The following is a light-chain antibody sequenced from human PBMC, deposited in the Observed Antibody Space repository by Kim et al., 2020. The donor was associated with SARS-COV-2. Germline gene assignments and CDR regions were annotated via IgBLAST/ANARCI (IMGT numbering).Light chain of an antibody. Sequence: PGGTVTLTSDSSTGPVTSGHVPYWFQQKPGQAPTTLIFDTGNRHSWTPARFSGSLLGGKAALTLSAARPEDDADYYCLLSYSNSRVFGRGTQLTVL. V-gene: IGLV7-46*01. CDR2: DTG. CDR3: LLSYSNSRV. J-gene: IGLJ2*01. CDR1: TGPVTSGHV.